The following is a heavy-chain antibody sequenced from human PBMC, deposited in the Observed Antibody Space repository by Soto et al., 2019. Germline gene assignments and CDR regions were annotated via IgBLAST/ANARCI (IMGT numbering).Heavy chain of an antibody. V-gene: IGHV2-70*11. CDR1: GFSLSTSGMC. D-gene: IGHD3-3*01. Sequence: SGPTLVNPTQTLTLTCTFSGFSLSTSGMCVSWIRQPPGKALEWLARIDWDDDKYYSTSLKTRLTISKDTSKNQVVLTMTNMEPVDTATYYCARISLNITIFGVVPYAFDIWGQGTMVTVSS. CDR3: ARISLNITIFGVVPYAFDI. J-gene: IGHJ3*02. CDR2: IDWDDDK.